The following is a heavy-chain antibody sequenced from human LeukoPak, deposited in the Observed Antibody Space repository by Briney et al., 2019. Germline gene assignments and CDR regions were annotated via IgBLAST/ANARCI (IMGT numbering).Heavy chain of an antibody. CDR2: ITNSSTV. D-gene: IGHD2-15*01. J-gene: IGHJ4*02. CDR1: GFTFSNYS. V-gene: IGHV3-48*01. CDR3: ARDYCSGPKCYFIDY. Sequence: GGSLRLSCAASGFTFSNYSMNWVRQAPGKGLEWVSYITNSSTVYYAVSVKGRFTISRDNAKHSLFLQIKSLRAEATAVYYCARDYCSGPKCYFIDYWGQGALVTVSS.